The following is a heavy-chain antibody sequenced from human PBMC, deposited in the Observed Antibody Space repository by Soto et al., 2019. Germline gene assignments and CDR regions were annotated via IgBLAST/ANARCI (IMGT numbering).Heavy chain of an antibody. V-gene: IGHV5-51*01. Sequence: PGESLKISCKGSGYSFTSYWIGWVRQMPGKGLEWMGIIYPGDSDTRYSPSFQGQVTSSADKSISTAYLQWSSLKASATAMYYCARHRMFGVVMYGMDVWGQGTTVTVSS. CDR3: ARHRMFGVVMYGMDV. CDR1: GYSFTSYW. CDR2: IYPGDSDT. D-gene: IGHD3-3*02. J-gene: IGHJ6*02.